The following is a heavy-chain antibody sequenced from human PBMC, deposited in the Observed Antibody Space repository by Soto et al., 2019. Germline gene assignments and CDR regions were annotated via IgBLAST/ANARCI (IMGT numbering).Heavy chain of an antibody. CDR2: IIPMLGMS. D-gene: IGHD3-10*01. CDR3: ATNYGSGSAHFDN. J-gene: IGHJ4*02. CDR1: GDTFNFYT. V-gene: IGHV1-69*02. Sequence: QVQLVQSGAEVKKPGSSVKVSCTASGDTFNFYTISWVRQAPGQGLEWMGRIIPMLGMSNYAQNFQGRVTIIADKSTSTAYMELSSLRSEDTALDYCATNYGSGSAHFDNWGQGTLVTVSS.